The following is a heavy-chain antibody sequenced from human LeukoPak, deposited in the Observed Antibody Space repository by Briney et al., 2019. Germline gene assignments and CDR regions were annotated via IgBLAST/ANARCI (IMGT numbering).Heavy chain of an antibody. Sequence: GGSLRLSCTASGFTFSSYSIHWVRRAPGKGLEWVALISYDGKKTDYADSVKGRFTFSRDNSKNTLYLQMNSLRAEDTAVYYCAKCFDYYYYGMDVWGQGTTVTVSS. V-gene: IGHV3-30*18. CDR1: GFTFSSYS. J-gene: IGHJ6*02. CDR2: ISYDGKKT. CDR3: AKCFDYYYYGMDV.